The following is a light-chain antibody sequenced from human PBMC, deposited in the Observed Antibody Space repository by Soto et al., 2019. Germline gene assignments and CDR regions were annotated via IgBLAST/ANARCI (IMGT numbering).Light chain of an antibody. Sequence: QSALTQPASVSGSPGQSITISCTGTSSDVGGYNYVSWYQQHPGKAPKLMIYEVSNRPSGVSNRFSGPKSGNTASLTISGLQAEYEADYYCSSYTSSSTLVFGGGTKVTVL. CDR3: SSYTSSSTLV. CDR2: EVS. J-gene: IGLJ2*01. V-gene: IGLV2-14*01. CDR1: SSDVGGYNY.